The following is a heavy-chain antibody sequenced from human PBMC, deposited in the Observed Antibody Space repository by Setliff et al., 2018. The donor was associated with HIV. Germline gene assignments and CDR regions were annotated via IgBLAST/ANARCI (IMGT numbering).Heavy chain of an antibody. D-gene: IGHD6-19*01. V-gene: IGHV3-74*01. CDR2: INSDGSST. CDR1: GFTFTNYW. Sequence: GGSLRLSCAASGFTFTNYWMHWFRQAPGMGLVWVSRINSDGSSTTYADSVKGRFTISRDNAKNTLYLQMNSLRAEDTAVYYCAGGYLSGWSATAANWGQGALGTVSS. J-gene: IGHJ4*02. CDR3: AGGYLSGWSATAAN.